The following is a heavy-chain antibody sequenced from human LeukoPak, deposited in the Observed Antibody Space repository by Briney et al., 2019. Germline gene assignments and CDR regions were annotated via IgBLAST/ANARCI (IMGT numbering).Heavy chain of an antibody. CDR3: AKGGAMVATIDY. CDR1: GYTFTSYY. J-gene: IGHJ4*02. CDR2: ISAYSGKT. Sequence: GASVKVSCKASGYTFTSYYINWVRQAPGQGLEWVGWISAYSGKTNYAQKFQGRVTMTIDTSTTSAYMDLRSLTSDDTAMHYCAKGGAMVATIDYWGQGTLVSVSS. V-gene: IGHV1-18*01. D-gene: IGHD5-18*01.